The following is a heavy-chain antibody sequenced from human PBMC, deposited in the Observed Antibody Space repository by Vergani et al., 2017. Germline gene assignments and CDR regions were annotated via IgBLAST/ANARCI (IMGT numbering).Heavy chain of an antibody. J-gene: IGHJ5*02. CDR1: GGSISSYY. CDR3: ARGDIVVVPAAIRRNGFDP. CDR2: IYYSGST. V-gene: IGHV4-59*01. D-gene: IGHD2-2*02. Sequence: QVQLQESGPGLVKPSETLSLTCTVSGGSISSYYWSWIRQPPGKGLEWIGYIYYSGSTNYNPSLKSRVTISVDTSKNQFSLKLSSVTAADTAVYYCARGDIVVVPAAIRRNGFDPWGQGTLVTVSS.